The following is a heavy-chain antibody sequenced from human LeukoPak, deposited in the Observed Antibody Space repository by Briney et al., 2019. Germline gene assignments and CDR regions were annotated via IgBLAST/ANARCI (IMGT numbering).Heavy chain of an antibody. Sequence: KPSETLSLTCAVYGGSFSGYYWSWIRQPPGKGLEWIGEINHSGSTNYNPSLKSRVTISVDTSKNQFSLKLSSVTAADTAVYYCARGLLAGSDIAVLPAADRWFDPWGQGTLVTVS. D-gene: IGHD2-2*01. CDR1: GGSFSGYY. CDR2: INHSGST. CDR3: ARGLLAGSDIAVLPAADRWFDP. J-gene: IGHJ5*02. V-gene: IGHV4-34*01.